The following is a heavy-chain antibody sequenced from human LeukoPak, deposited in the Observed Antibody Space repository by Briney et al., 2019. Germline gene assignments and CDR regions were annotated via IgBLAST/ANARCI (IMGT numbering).Heavy chain of an antibody. D-gene: IGHD3-22*01. CDR3: ARDLGQYYDTSDNWFDP. V-gene: IGHV3-74*01. CDR2: INSDGINT. J-gene: IGHJ5*02. Sequence: PGGSLRLSCAACGFTFSSYDMHWVRQAPGKGLVWVSRINSDGINTSYADSVKGRFTISRDNAKNTLNLQMNSLRAEDTAVYYCARDLGQYYDTSDNWFDPWGQGTLVTVSS. CDR1: GFTFSSYD.